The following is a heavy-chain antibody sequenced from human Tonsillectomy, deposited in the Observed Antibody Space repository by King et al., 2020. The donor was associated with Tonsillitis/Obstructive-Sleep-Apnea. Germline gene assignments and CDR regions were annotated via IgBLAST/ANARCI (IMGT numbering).Heavy chain of an antibody. Sequence: QLVQSGGGLVQPGGSLRLSCAASGFTFRSYAMSWVRQAPGKGLEWVSAISGGGGTTRSVDSVKGRFTISRDNSKNTLYLQMNSLRAEDTAVYYCARGGGRTGGFLEVLLNWFFDLWGRGTLVTVSS. CDR1: GFTFRSYA. CDR2: ISGGGGTT. CDR3: ARGGGRTGGFLEVLLNWFFDL. J-gene: IGHJ2*01. V-gene: IGHV3-23*04. D-gene: IGHD3-3*01.